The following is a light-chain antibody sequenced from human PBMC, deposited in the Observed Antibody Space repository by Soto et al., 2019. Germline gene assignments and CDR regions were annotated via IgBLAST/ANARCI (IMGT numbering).Light chain of an antibody. CDR1: HGVSSN. CDR2: GAS. CDR3: QQYNNWPPSIT. Sequence: EIVMTQSPATLSVSPGDRATLSCRASHGVSSNLAWYQQKPGQAPRLLILGASTRATGIPARFSGSGSGTEFTLTISSLKSEDFAVYYCQQYNNWPPSITFGQGTRLE. J-gene: IGKJ5*01. V-gene: IGKV3-15*01.